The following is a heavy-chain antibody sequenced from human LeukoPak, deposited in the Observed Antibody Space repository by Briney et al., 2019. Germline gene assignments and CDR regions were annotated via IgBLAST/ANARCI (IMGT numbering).Heavy chain of an antibody. D-gene: IGHD1-1*01. J-gene: IGHJ6*02. CDR2: ISAYNGNT. CDR3: ARGNVAYYYYYGMDV. V-gene: IGHV1-18*01. Sequence: ASVKVSCKASGYTFTSYGISWVRQAPGQGLEWMGWISAYNGNTNYARKLQGRVTMTTDTSTSTAYMELRSLRSDDTAVYYCARGNVAYYYYYGMDVWGQGTTVTVSS. CDR1: GYTFTSYG.